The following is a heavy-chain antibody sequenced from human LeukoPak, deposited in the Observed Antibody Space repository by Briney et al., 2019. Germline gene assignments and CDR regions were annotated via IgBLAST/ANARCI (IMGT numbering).Heavy chain of an antibody. V-gene: IGHV3-43*02. D-gene: IGHD1-26*01. J-gene: IGHJ4*02. CDR3: AKSRATDFDY. Sequence: PGGSLRLSCAVSGLTFDDYAMHWVRQAPGKGLEWVSLISGDSTYYADSVKGRFTISRDNSKNSLYLQMNSLRTEDTALYYCAKSRATDFDYWGQGTLVTVSS. CDR1: GLTFDDYA. CDR2: ISGDST.